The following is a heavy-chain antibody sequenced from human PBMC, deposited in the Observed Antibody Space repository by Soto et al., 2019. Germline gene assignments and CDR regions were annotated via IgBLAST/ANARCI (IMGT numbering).Heavy chain of an antibody. V-gene: IGHV3-23*01. CDR3: ASITGTTLGY. CDR2: ISDSGGRT. Sequence: EVQLLESGGGLVQPGGSLRLSCAASGLTFSSYAMSWVRQAPGKGLEWVSVISDSGGRTYYADSVKGRFTISRDNAKNSLYLQMNSLRAEDTAVYYCASITGTTLGYWGQGTLVTVSS. J-gene: IGHJ4*02. CDR1: GLTFSSYA. D-gene: IGHD1-7*01.